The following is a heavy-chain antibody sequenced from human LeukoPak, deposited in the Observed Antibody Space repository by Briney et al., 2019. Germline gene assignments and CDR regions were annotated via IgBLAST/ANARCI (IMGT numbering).Heavy chain of an antibody. CDR1: GFTFGSYG. CDR2: ISGSGGST. Sequence: PGRSLRLSCTASGFTFGSYGMHWVRQAPGKGLEWVSAISGSGGSTYYADSVKGRFTISRDNSKNTLYLQMNSLRAEDTAVYYCAKPLGYCSGGSCSYYYYGMDVWGQGTTVTVSS. J-gene: IGHJ6*02. D-gene: IGHD2-15*01. V-gene: IGHV3-23*01. CDR3: AKPLGYCSGGSCSYYYYGMDV.